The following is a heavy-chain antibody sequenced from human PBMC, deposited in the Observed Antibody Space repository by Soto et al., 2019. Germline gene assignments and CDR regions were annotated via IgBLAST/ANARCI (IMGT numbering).Heavy chain of an antibody. CDR3: AGGSSGYLGYYYYYGMDV. V-gene: IGHV1-2*02. Sequence: QVQLVQSGAEVKKPGASVKVSCKASGHTFTGYYMHWVRQAPGQGLEWMGWINPNSGGTNYAQKFQGRVTMTRDTSISTAYMELSRLRSDDTAVYYCAGGSSGYLGYYYYYGMDVWGQVTTVTVSS. CDR2: INPNSGGT. CDR1: GHTFTGYY. J-gene: IGHJ6*02. D-gene: IGHD3-22*01.